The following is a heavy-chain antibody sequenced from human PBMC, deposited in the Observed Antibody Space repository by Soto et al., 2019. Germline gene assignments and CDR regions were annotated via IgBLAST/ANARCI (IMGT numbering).Heavy chain of an antibody. J-gene: IGHJ5*02. D-gene: IGHD3-22*01. CDR1: CGSISSSSYY. Sequence: SETLSLTCTVSCGSISSSSYYWGWIRQPPGKGLEWIGSIYYSGSTYYNPSLKSRVTISVDTSKNQFSLKLSSVTAADTAVYYCARSYDSSGYYNWFDPWGQGTLVT. CDR3: ARSYDSSGYYNWFDP. V-gene: IGHV4-39*01. CDR2: IYYSGST.